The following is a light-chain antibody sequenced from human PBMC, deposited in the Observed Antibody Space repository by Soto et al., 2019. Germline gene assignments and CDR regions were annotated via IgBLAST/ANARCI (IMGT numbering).Light chain of an antibody. CDR3: QQRSNWPPIT. J-gene: IGKJ5*01. Sequence: VLTQSPGTLSLSPGERATLSCRASLSVSGSQLAWYQQKPGQPPRLLIYGASSRAAGIPDRFSGSGSGTDFTLTISSLEPEDFAVYYCQQRSNWPPITFGQGTRLEIK. V-gene: IGKV3D-20*02. CDR2: GAS. CDR1: LSVSGSQ.